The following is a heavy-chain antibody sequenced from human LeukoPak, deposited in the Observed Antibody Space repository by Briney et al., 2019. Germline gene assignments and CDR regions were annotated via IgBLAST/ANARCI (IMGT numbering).Heavy chain of an antibody. J-gene: IGHJ4*02. Sequence: PSETLSLTCAVYGGSYSGYYWSWIRQPPGKGLEWIEYIYYSGSTYYNPSLKSRVTISVDTSKNQFSLKLSSVTAADTAVYYCARGLYYYEGDWGQGTLVTVSS. D-gene: IGHD3-22*01. CDR2: IYYSGST. V-gene: IGHV4-30-4*08. CDR1: GGSYSGYY. CDR3: ARGLYYYEGD.